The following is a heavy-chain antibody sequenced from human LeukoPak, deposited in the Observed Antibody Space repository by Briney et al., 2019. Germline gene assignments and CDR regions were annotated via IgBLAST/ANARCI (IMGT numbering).Heavy chain of an antibody. D-gene: IGHD6-19*01. V-gene: IGHV3-74*01. Sequence: GGSLRLSCAASGFTLDTYWMHWVRQAPATGLVWVARINSDGSSTSYADSVKGRFTISRDNAKNALYLQLNSLRADDTAVYYCARDHFSGCPDYWGQGNLVTVYS. J-gene: IGHJ4*02. CDR3: ARDHFSGCPDY. CDR2: INSDGSST. CDR1: GFTLDTYW.